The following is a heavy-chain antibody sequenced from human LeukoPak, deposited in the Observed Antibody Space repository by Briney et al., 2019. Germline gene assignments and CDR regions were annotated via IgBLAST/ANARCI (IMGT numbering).Heavy chain of an antibody. V-gene: IGHV3-48*02. CDR1: GFTFSSYR. J-gene: IGHJ4*02. CDR2: ISSSSSTI. Sequence: PGGSLRLSCAASGFTFSSYRMTWVRQAPGKGLEWVSYISSSSSTIYYADSVKGRFTISRDNAKNSLYLQMNSLRDEDTAVYYCARELELLDDYWGQGTLVTVSS. CDR3: ARELELLDDY. D-gene: IGHD1-7*01.